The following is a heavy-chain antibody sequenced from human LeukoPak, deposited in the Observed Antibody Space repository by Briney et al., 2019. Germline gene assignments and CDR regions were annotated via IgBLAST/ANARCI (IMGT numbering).Heavy chain of an antibody. CDR2: VYYSGGT. Sequence: SETLSLTCTVSGGSISSYYWTWIRQPPGKRLEWIGYVYYSGGTNYNPSLKSRVAMSVDTSRNQFSLKLTSVTAADTAVYYCAKSNGYGLVDIWGQGTMVTVSS. J-gene: IGHJ3*02. D-gene: IGHD3-10*01. CDR3: AKSNGYGLVDI. V-gene: IGHV4-59*12. CDR1: GGSISSYY.